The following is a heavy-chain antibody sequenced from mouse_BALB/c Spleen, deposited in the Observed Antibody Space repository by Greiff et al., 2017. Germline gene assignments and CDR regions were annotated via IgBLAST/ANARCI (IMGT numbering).Heavy chain of an antibody. CDR1: GFNIKDYY. V-gene: IGHV14-4*02. D-gene: IGHD1-1*02. Sequence: EVQLQQSGAELVRSGASVKLSCTASGFNIKDYYMHWVKQRPEQGLEWIGWIDPENGDTEYAPKFQGKATMTADTSSNTAYLQLSSLTSEDTAVYYSLYGPPFAYWGQGTLVTVSA. CDR2: IDPENGDT. CDR3: LYGPPFAY. J-gene: IGHJ3*01.